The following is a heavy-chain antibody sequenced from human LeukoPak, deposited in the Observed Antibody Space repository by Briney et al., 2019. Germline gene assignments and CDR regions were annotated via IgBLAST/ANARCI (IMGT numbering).Heavy chain of an antibody. CDR1: GGPISSYY. D-gene: IGHD3-3*01. V-gene: IGHV4-4*07. Sequence: SETLSLTCTVSGGPISSYYWSWIRQPAGKGLEWIGRIYTSGSTNYNPSLKSRVTMSVDTSKNQFSLKLSSVTAADTAVYYCARDHTPKSGYYTNYYYGMDVWGQGTTVTVSS. J-gene: IGHJ6*02. CDR2: IYTSGST. CDR3: ARDHTPKSGYYTNYYYGMDV.